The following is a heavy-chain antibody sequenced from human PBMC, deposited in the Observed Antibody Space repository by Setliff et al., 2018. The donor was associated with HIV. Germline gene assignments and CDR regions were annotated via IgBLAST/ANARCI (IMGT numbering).Heavy chain of an antibody. Sequence: GASVKVSCKASGGTFSNYAISWVRQAPGQGLEWMGGIIPIFGSINYAQKFQGRVTITTDESTSTAYMELSSLRSEDTAVYYCASHEVDDSSGYYEGWYFDYWGQGTLVTVSS. CDR3: ASHEVDDSSGYYEGWYFDY. D-gene: IGHD3-22*01. CDR1: GGTFSNYA. CDR2: IIPIFGSI. V-gene: IGHV1-69*05. J-gene: IGHJ4*02.